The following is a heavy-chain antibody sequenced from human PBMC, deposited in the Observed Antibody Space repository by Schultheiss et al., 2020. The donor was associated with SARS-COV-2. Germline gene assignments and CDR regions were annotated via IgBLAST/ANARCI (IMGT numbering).Heavy chain of an antibody. CDR1: GFTVSSNY. Sequence: GESLKISCAASGFTVSSNYMSWVRQAPGKGLEWVSVIYSGGSTYYADSVKGRFTISRDNTKNTLYFQMSSLRVEDTAVYYCAQRGGLWYWGQGTLVTVSS. CDR3: AQRGGLWY. J-gene: IGHJ4*02. V-gene: IGHV3-53*01. D-gene: IGHD2-15*01. CDR2: IYSGGST.